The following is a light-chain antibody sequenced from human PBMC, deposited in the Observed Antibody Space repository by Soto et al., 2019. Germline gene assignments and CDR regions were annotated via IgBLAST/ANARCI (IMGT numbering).Light chain of an antibody. J-gene: IGKJ5*01. Sequence: EIVLTQSPGTLSLSPGERATLSCRASQSVSSSYLAWYQQKPGQAPRLLIYGASSRATGIPDRFSGSGSGTDFTLTISRLEPGDFAVYYCQQFDTSPPSTFGXGTRLEIK. CDR3: QQFDTSPPST. V-gene: IGKV3-20*01. CDR1: QSVSSSY. CDR2: GAS.